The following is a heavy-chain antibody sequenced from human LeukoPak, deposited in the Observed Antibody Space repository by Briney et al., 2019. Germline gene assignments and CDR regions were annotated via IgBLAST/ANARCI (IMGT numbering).Heavy chain of an antibody. Sequence: GGSLRLSCAASGFTFSSYAMHWVRQAPGKGLEWVAVISYDGSNKYYADSVKGRFTISRDNSKNTLYLQMNSLRAEDPAVYYCGGDRHLARAFIVVVMAIDYGGQGTLGTSPQ. CDR1: GFTFSSYA. J-gene: IGHJ4*02. CDR3: GGDRHLARAFIVVVMAIDY. D-gene: IGHD2-21*01. CDR2: ISYDGSNK. V-gene: IGHV3-30-3*01.